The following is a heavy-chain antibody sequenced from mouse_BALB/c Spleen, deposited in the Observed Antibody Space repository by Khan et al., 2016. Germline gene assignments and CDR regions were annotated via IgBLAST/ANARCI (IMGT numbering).Heavy chain of an antibody. V-gene: IGHV3-6*02. Sequence: EVQLQESGPGLVKPSQSLSLTCSVTGYSITSGYYWNWIRQFPGNKLEWMGYISYDGSNNYNPSLKNRISITRDPSKNQFFLKLNSVTTEDTATYYCATYGNYEWFAYWGQGTLVTVSA. D-gene: IGHD2-1*01. CDR3: ATYGNYEWFAY. CDR1: GYSITSGYY. CDR2: ISYDGSN. J-gene: IGHJ3*01.